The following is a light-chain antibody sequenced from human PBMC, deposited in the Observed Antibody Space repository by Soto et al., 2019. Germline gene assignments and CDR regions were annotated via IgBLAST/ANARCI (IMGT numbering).Light chain of an antibody. CDR3: QQYDNLPYT. V-gene: IGKV1-33*01. CDR1: QDISNY. CDR2: DAS. Sequence: DIQMTQSPSSLSASVGDRVTITCQASQDISNYLNWYQQKPGKAPKLLIYDASNLETGVPSRFSGSGSGTEFTFTISSLQAEDIATYYCQQYDNLPYTFGQGTKLEIK. J-gene: IGKJ2*01.